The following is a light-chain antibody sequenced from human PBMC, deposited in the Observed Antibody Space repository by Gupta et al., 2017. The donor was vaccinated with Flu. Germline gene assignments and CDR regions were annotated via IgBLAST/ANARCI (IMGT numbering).Light chain of an antibody. J-gene: IGKJ4*01. CDR3: QQYYNLPLT. Sequence: GDRVTITCQASQGISNYLNWYQQKLGKAPRILIYDASNLETGIPSRFRGSGSGSDFTMTISSLQPEDTARYYCQQYYNLPLTFGGGTNVEIK. CDR1: QGISNY. CDR2: DAS. V-gene: IGKV1-33*01.